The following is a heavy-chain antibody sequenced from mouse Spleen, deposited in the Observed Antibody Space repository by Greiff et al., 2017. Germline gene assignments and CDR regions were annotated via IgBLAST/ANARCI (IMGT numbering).Heavy chain of an antibody. V-gene: IGHV1-82*01. D-gene: IGHD1-3*01. Sequence: VKVVESGPELVKPGASVKISCKASGYAFSSSWMNWVKQRPGKGLEWIGRIYPGDGDTNYNGKFKGKATLTADKSSSTAYMQLSSLTSEDSAVYFCARWSSNFDYWGQGTTLTVSS. J-gene: IGHJ2*01. CDR1: GYAFSSSW. CDR2: IYPGDGDT. CDR3: ARWSSNFDY.